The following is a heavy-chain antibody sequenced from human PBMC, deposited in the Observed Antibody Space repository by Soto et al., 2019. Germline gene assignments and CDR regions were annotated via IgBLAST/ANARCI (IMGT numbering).Heavy chain of an antibody. CDR1: RGSVSSGGYS. D-gene: IGHD3-10*02. V-gene: IGHV4-30-2*01. Sequence: QVQLQESGSRLVRPSQTLSLTCSVSRGSVSSGGYSWSWIRQATGKGLEWIGFISPSGSPASNPSLKSRVSISVDTSNNQISLELSAVAAADTAVSYCARCVLAWGPGTLVTVSS. J-gene: IGHJ5*02. CDR2: ISPSGSP. CDR3: ARCVLA.